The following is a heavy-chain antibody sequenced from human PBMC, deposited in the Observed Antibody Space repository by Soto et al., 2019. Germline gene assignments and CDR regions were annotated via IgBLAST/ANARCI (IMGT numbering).Heavy chain of an antibody. D-gene: IGHD2-15*01. CDR3: ARHKSGSDWLDP. CDR2: MFYSGAT. CDR1: GDSISDISYC. V-gene: IGHV4-39*01. Sequence: SETLSLTCTVSGDSISDISYCWGWIRQPPGKGLQWIGCMFYSGATYYNPSLKNRVTLSVDTSNNEFSLKLVSATAPDTAVYYCARHKSGSDWLDPWGQGTLVTVSS. J-gene: IGHJ5*02.